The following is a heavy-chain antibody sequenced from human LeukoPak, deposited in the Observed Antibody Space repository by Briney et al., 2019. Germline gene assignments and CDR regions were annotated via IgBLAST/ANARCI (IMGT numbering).Heavy chain of an antibody. D-gene: IGHD3-22*01. Sequence: GGSLRLSCAGSGFTLSSYGMNWVRQAPGKGLEWVSGISGSGGSAYYADSVKGRFTISRDNSKNTLYLQMNSLRAEDTAVYYCAKVLIVVVITNAFDIWGQGTMVTVSS. CDR1: GFTLSSYG. CDR3: AKVLIVVVITNAFDI. J-gene: IGHJ3*02. CDR2: ISGSGGSA. V-gene: IGHV3-23*01.